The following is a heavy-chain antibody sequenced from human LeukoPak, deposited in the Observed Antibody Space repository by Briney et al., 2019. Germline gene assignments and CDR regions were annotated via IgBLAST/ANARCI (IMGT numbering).Heavy chain of an antibody. CDR2: ISYSADT. D-gene: IGHD6-19*01. CDR3: TRWAGLGPWDY. J-gene: IGHJ4*02. V-gene: IGHV4-59*02. Sequence: SETLSLTCSVSGGSVSSYQWGWIRQPPGKGLEWIAYISYSADTNYNPSLRSRVTIPIDTSKNQFSLRLSSVTAADTAVYYCTRWAGLGPWDYWGQGILVTVSS. CDR1: GGSVSSYQ.